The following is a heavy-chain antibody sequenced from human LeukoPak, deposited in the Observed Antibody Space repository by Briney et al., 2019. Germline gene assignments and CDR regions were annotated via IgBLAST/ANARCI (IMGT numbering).Heavy chain of an antibody. CDR2: IYSGGST. Sequence: GGSLRLSCAASGFTVSSDYMSWVRQAPGKGLEWVSVIYSGGSTYYADSVKGRFTISRDNSKNTLYLQMNSLRAEDTAVYYCARVNSARGALDYWGQGTLVTVSS. CDR3: ARVNSARGALDY. D-gene: IGHD3-10*01. J-gene: IGHJ4*02. V-gene: IGHV3-53*01. CDR1: GFTVSSDY.